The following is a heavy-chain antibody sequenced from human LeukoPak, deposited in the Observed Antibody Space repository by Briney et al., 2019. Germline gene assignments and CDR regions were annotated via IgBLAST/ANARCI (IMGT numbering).Heavy chain of an antibody. V-gene: IGHV4-59*01. CDR3: ARGVDTAMVTNDAFDI. CDR2: VYYSEST. CDR1: GGSIISYY. Sequence: SETLSLTCTVSGGSIISYYCSWIRQPPGKGLEWIGYVYYSESTNYNPSLKSRVTISVDTSKNQFSLKLSSVTAADTAVYDCARGVDTAMVTNDAFDIWGQGTMVTVSS. D-gene: IGHD5-18*01. J-gene: IGHJ3*02.